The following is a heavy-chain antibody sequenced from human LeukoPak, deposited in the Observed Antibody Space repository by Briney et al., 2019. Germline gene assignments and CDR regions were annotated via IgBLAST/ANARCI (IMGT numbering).Heavy chain of an antibody. CDR3: AKDRQAGDYGDYFDY. J-gene: IGHJ4*02. CDR2: ISYDGSNK. V-gene: IGHV3-30*18. CDR1: GFTFSSYG. Sequence: PGGSPRLSCAASGFTFSSYGMHWVRQAPGKGLEWVAVISYDGSNKYYADSVKGRFTISRDNSKNTLYLQMNSLRAEDTAVYYCAKDRQAGDYGDYFDYWGQGTLVTVSS. D-gene: IGHD4-17*01.